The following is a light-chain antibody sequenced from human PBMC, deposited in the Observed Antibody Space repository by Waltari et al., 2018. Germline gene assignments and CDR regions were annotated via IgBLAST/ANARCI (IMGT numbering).Light chain of an antibody. J-gene: IGLJ1*01. V-gene: IGLV2-14*01. CDR3: HSFTDSNTFNFV. CDR2: EGS. CDR1: THYVGRSTY. Sequence: QSALTPPASVSGSPGQSLTIPCTGTTHYVGRSTYVSWYHHPPGKAPKLIIFEGSHRPSGVSNRFSGSKSGSTASLTISGLRADDAGDYYCHSFTDSNTFNFVFGPGTTVIVL.